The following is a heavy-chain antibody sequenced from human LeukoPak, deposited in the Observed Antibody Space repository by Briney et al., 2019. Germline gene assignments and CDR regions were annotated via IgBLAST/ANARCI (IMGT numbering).Heavy chain of an antibody. D-gene: IGHD3-10*01. CDR2: IYPDDSDS. Sequence: GESLKISCESSGYSFTTYWIGWVRQMPGTGLEWVGAIYPDDSDSRYSPSFQGQVVISADRSIRTAYLQWNSLKTSDTAMYYCARQRGSSGTINHFDPWGQGTLVTVSS. CDR3: ARQRGSSGTINHFDP. J-gene: IGHJ5*02. V-gene: IGHV5-51*01. CDR1: GYSFTTYW.